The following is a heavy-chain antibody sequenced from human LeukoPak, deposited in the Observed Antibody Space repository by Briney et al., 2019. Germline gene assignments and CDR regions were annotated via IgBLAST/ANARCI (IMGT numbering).Heavy chain of an antibody. J-gene: IGHJ6*02. CDR1: GGSTRSDY. CDR3: ARRATYYGMDV. Sequence: SETLSLTCAVSGGSTRSDYWSWIRQPPGKGLEWIGYMYYSGTTNYNPSPKSRVTISADTSKNQFSLKLSSVTAADTAVYYCARRATYYGMDVWGQGTTVTVSS. V-gene: IGHV4-59*08. CDR2: MYYSGTT.